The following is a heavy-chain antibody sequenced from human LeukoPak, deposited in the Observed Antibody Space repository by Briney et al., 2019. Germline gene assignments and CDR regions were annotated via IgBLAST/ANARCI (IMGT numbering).Heavy chain of an antibody. CDR3: AKNQGQWLVPVDY. V-gene: IGHV3-23*01. J-gene: IGHJ4*02. Sequence: GWSLRLSCAASGFTFSNYAMSWVRQAPGKGLERVSSMSGSGGSTYYADSVKGRFTISRDNSKNTLYLQMNNLRAEDTALYYCAKNQGQWLVPVDYWGQGTLVTVSS. CDR1: GFTFSNYA. D-gene: IGHD6-19*01. CDR2: MSGSGGST.